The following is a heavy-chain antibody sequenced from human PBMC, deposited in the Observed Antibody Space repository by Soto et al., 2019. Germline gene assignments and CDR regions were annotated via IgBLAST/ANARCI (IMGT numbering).Heavy chain of an antibody. V-gene: IGHV3-30-3*01. CDR1: GFTFSSYA. Sequence: QVQLVESGGGVVQPGRSLRLSCAASGFTFSSYAMHWVRQAPGKGLEWVAVISYDGSNKYYADSVKGRFTISRDNSKNTLYLQMNSLRAEDTAVYYCARDRDSSSFLPLGVWGQGTTVTVSS. D-gene: IGHD6-13*01. CDR2: ISYDGSNK. CDR3: ARDRDSSSFLPLGV. J-gene: IGHJ6*02.